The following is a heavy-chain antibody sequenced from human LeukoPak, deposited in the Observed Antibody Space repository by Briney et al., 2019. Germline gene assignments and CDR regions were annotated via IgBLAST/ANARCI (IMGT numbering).Heavy chain of an antibody. D-gene: IGHD2-15*01. J-gene: IGHJ4*02. Sequence: GGSLRLSCAASGFTFRSYWMHWVRQAPGKGLVWVSRISPDGTSKSYADSVKGRFTISRDNAKNSLYLQMNSLRAEDMALYYCAKSSTPLVAATAAHFDYWGQGTLVTVSS. CDR3: AKSSTPLVAATAAHFDY. CDR2: ISPDGTSK. CDR1: GFTFRSYW. V-gene: IGHV3-74*01.